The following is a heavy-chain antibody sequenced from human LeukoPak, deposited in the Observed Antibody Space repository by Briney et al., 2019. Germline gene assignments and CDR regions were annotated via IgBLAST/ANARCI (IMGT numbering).Heavy chain of an antibody. CDR2: IWYDGSNK. J-gene: IGHJ6*02. Sequence: GGSLRLSCAASGFAFSSYGMHWVRRAPGKGLEWVAVIWYDGSNKYYADSVKGRFTISRDNSKNTLYLQMNSLRAEDTAVYYCARDASYGSGTYYYYYGMDVWGQGTTVTVSS. CDR3: ARDASYGSGTYYYYYGMDV. D-gene: IGHD3-10*01. CDR1: GFAFSSYG. V-gene: IGHV3-33*01.